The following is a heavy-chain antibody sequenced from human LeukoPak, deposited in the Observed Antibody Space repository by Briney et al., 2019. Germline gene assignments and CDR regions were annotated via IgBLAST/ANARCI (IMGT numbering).Heavy chain of an antibody. J-gene: IGHJ4*02. V-gene: IGHV1-2*06. CDR1: GYTFTGYY. Sequence: ASVKVSCKASGYTFTGYYMHWVRQAPGQGLEWMGRINPNSGGTNYAQKFQGRVTITRNTSISTAYMELSSLRSEDTAVYYCARLGSSSWYDYWGQGTLVTVSS. CDR2: INPNSGGT. CDR3: ARLGSSSWYDY. D-gene: IGHD6-13*01.